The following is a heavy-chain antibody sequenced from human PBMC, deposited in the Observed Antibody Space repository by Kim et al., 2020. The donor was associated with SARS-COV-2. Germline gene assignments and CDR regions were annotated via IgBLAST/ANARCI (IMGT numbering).Heavy chain of an antibody. CDR3: ANPVGLAAAATYGMDV. CDR2: ISGSGGST. Sequence: GGSLRLSCAASGFTFSSYAMSWVRQAPGKGLEWVSAISGSGGSTYYADSVKGRFTISRDNSKNTLYLQMNSLRAEDTAVYYCANPVGLAAAATYGMDVWGQGTTVTVSS. D-gene: IGHD6-13*01. V-gene: IGHV3-23*01. CDR1: GFTFSSYA. J-gene: IGHJ6*02.